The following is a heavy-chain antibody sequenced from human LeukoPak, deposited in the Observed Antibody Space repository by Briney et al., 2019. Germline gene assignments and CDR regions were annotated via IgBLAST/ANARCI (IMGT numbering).Heavy chain of an antibody. CDR1: GFTFSGCE. Sequence: GGSLRLSCAISGFTFSGCELTWVRQAPGKGLEWTSYISRSGNTIYYADSVKGRFTTSRDNAKNSLYLQMNSLRVEDTAVYYCARVTTMVRVPLDALDIWGQGTMVSVSS. CDR2: ISRSGNTI. D-gene: IGHD3-10*01. J-gene: IGHJ3*02. V-gene: IGHV3-48*03. CDR3: ARVTTMVRVPLDALDI.